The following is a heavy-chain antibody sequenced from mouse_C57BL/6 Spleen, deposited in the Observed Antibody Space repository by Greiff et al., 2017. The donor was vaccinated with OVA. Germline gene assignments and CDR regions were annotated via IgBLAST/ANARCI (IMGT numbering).Heavy chain of an antibody. CDR2: ISDGGSYT. D-gene: IGHD4-1*01. Sequence: EVNVLESGGGLVKPGGSLKLSCAASGFTFSSYAMSWVRQTPEKRLEWVATISDGGSYTYYPDNVKGRYTISRDKAKNNLYLQMSHLKSEDTAMYYCAREGLGQDYFDDWGQGTTLTVSS. CDR3: AREGLGQDYFDD. V-gene: IGHV5-4*01. CDR1: GFTFSSYA. J-gene: IGHJ2*01.